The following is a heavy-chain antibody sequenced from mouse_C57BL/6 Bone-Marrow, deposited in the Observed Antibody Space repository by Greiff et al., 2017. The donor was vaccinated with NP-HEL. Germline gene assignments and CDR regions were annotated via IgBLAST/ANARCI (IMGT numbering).Heavy chain of an antibody. CDR3: GREGGLRRRTYAMDY. Sequence: EVKLMESEGGLVQPGSSMKLSCPTSGFTFSDYYMAWVRQVPEKGLDWVANINYDGSSTYYLASLKSRFIISRASAKNIRYQQMSRLKSEDTATYYCGREGGLRRRTYAMDYWGQGTSVTVSS. D-gene: IGHD2-4*01. J-gene: IGHJ4*01. V-gene: IGHV5-16*01. CDR1: GFTFSDYY. CDR2: INYDGSST.